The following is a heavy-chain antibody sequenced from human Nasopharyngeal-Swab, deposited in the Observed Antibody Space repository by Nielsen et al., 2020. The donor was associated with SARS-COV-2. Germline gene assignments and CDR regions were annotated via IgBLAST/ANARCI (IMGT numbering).Heavy chain of an antibody. Sequence: ASVKVSCKASGYTFTGYYMHWVRQAPGQGLEWMGWINPNSGGTNYAQKFQGWVTMTRDTSISTAYMELSRLRSDDPAVYYCARGYYDILTGYYYWFDPWGQGTLVTVSS. V-gene: IGHV1-2*04. J-gene: IGHJ5*02. CDR1: GYTFTGYY. CDR2: INPNSGGT. CDR3: ARGYYDILTGYYYWFDP. D-gene: IGHD3-9*01.